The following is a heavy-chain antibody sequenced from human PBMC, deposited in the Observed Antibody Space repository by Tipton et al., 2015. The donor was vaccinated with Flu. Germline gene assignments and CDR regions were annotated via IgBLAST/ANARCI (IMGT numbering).Heavy chain of an antibody. CDR1: GGSISSGDYY. V-gene: IGHV4-30-4*01. CDR2: IYYSGST. D-gene: IGHD3-3*01. CDR3: ARGLLRFRGGPQTNWFDP. Sequence: TLSLTCTVSGGSISSGDYYWSWIRQPPGKGLEWIGYIYYSGSTYYNPSLKSRVTISVDTSKNQFSLKLSSVTAADTAVYYCARGLLRFRGGPQTNWFDPWGQGTLVTVSS. J-gene: IGHJ5*02.